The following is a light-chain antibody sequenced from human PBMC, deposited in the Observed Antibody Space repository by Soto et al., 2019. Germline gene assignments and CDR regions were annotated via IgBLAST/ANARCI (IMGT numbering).Light chain of an antibody. CDR2: GAS. V-gene: IGKV3-15*01. J-gene: IGKJ1*01. Sequence: EIVMTQSPATLSVSPGERATLSCRASQSVSSNLAWYRQKPGQAPRLLISGASTRATDITARFSGSGSWTEFTLTISSLQSDDFAVSYYEQYINWPRAFGQGTKVEIK. CDR3: EQYINWPRA. CDR1: QSVSSN.